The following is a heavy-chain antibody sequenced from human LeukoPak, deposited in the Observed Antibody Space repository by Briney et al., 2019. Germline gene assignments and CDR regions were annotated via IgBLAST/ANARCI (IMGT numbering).Heavy chain of an antibody. CDR3: ASYGRDDY. J-gene: IGHJ4*02. D-gene: IGHD4-17*01. CDR1: GGSISSSSYY. Sequence: NTSETLSLTCAVSGGSISSSSYYWGWIRQPPGKGLEWIGSIYYSGSTYYNPSLKSRVTISVDTSKNQFSLKLSSVTAADTAVYYCASYGRDDYWGQGTLVTVSS. V-gene: IGHV4-39*07. CDR2: IYYSGST.